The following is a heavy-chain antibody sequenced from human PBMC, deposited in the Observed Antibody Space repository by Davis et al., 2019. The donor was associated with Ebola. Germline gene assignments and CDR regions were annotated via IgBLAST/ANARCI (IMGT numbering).Heavy chain of an antibody. V-gene: IGHV3-43D*03. Sequence: GESLKIPCAVSGFTFDDYAMHWVRQPPGKGLEWVSFITWDGGSTYYADSVKGRFTISRDNSKNSLYLQMNSLRTEDTALYYCAKESDYYFDYWGQGTLVTVSS. CDR3: AKESDYYFDY. J-gene: IGHJ4*02. CDR1: GFTFDDYA. D-gene: IGHD2-21*02. CDR2: ITWDGGST.